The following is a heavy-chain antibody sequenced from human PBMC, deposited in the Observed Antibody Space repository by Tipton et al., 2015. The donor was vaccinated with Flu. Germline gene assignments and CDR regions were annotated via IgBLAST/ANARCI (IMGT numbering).Heavy chain of an antibody. Sequence: TLSLTCTVSGASINIGGYYWTWIRQLPGKGLEWIGYIYFNGDTSYNPSLEGRLTISADTSKNQFSLSLTSVTAADTALYFCARGYSRDYYDSGTYGYWGRGTLVTVPS. V-gene: IGHV4-31*03. D-gene: IGHD3-22*01. CDR2: IYFNGDT. J-gene: IGHJ4*02. CDR1: GASINIGGYY. CDR3: ARGYSRDYYDSGTYGY.